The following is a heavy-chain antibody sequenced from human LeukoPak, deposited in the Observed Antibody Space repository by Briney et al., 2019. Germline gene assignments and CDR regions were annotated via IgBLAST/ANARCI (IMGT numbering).Heavy chain of an antibody. V-gene: IGHV3-23*01. CDR2: ISGSGDST. CDR1: GFTFSSYA. J-gene: IGHJ5*02. Sequence: GGSLRLSCAASGFTFSSYAMSWVRQAPGKGLEWVSGISGSGDSTYYADSVKGRFTISRDNAKNSLYLQMNSLRAEDTAVYYCARDAIAAAGRGWFDPWGQGTLVTVSS. CDR3: ARDAIAAAGRGWFDP. D-gene: IGHD6-13*01.